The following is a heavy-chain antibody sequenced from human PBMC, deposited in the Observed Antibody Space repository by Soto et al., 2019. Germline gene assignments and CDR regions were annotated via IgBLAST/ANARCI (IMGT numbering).Heavy chain of an antibody. D-gene: IGHD3-16*01. V-gene: IGHV3-23*01. CDR2: VSCAGTYT. CDR1: GFTFSSYA. Sequence: EVQLLESGGDVVRPGGALRLSCAASGFTFSSYAMGWVRQAPGKGLEWGAGVSCAGTYTFYADSVRGRFSISRDNSRDTVDLYMNALRGDDTAVYFRVKYTVTEDLGESWGQGTLVSVSS. CDR3: VKYTVTEDLGES. J-gene: IGHJ5*02.